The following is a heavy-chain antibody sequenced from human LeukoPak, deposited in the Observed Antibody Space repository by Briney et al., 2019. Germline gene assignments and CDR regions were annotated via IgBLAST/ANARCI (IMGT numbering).Heavy chain of an antibody. D-gene: IGHD6-19*01. J-gene: IGHJ4*02. CDR3: AKDRVPDSGWDIDY. CDR2: ITGSGAGT. V-gene: IGHV3-23*01. Sequence: GGSLRLSCAGSGFTFSAYTMSWVRQAPGKGLEWVSDITGSGAGTYYADSVKGRFTTSRDNSKNTAYLQMNSLRAEDTAVYYCAKDRVPDSGWDIDYWGQGTPVTVYS. CDR1: GFTFSAYT.